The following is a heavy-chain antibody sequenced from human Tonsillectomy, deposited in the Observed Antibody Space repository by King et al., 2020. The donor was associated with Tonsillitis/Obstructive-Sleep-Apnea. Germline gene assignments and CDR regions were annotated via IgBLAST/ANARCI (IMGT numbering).Heavy chain of an antibody. CDR2: IYYSGST. V-gene: IGHV4-59*01. CDR1: VGSISSYY. J-gene: IGHJ3*02. CDR3: ARGIRGDNDAFDI. D-gene: IGHD3-10*01. Sequence: VQLQESGPGLVKPSETLSLTCTVSVGSISSYYWSWIRQPPGNGLEWIGYIYYSGSTNYNPSLKSRVTISVDTSKNQFSLKLSSVTAADTAVYYCARGIRGDNDAFDIWGQGTMVTVSS.